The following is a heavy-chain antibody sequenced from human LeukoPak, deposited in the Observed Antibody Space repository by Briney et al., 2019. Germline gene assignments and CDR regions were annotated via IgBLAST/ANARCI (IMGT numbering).Heavy chain of an antibody. J-gene: IGHJ6*03. CDR3: ARAWAAAGSMDV. V-gene: IGHV3-48*03. Sequence: PGGSLRLSCAASGFTFSSYEMNWVRQAPGKGLEWVSYISSSDSSIYYADSVKGRFTISRDNAKSPLYLQMNSLRAEDTAIYYCARAWAAAGSMDVWGKGTTVTISS. D-gene: IGHD6-13*01. CDR1: GFTFSSYE. CDR2: ISSSDSSI.